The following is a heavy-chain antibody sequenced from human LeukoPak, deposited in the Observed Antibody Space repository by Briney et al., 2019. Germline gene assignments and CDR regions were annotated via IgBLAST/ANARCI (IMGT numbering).Heavy chain of an antibody. CDR3: ARLTGTTIAFDI. CDR1: GFTVSSNY. CDR2: IYIGGST. D-gene: IGHD1-7*01. Sequence: GGSLRLSCAASGFTVSSNYMTWVRQAPGKGLEWVSIIYIGGSTYYADSVKGRFTISRDNAKNSLYLQMNSLRAEDTAVYYCARLTGTTIAFDIWGQGTMVTVSS. J-gene: IGHJ3*02. V-gene: IGHV3-66*01.